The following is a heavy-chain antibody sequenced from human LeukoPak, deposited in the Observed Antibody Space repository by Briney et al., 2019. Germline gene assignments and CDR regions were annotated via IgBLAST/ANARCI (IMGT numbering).Heavy chain of an antibody. CDR3: ARGPYASGSFSGGYYYYMDV. CDR1: GFTFSSYG. V-gene: IGHV3-48*04. D-gene: IGHD3-10*01. Sequence: AGGSLRLSCAASGFTFSSYGMNWVRQAPGKGLEWVSYISNSGSTIYYTDSVKGRFTISRDNAKNSLYLQMNSLRAEDTAVYYCARGPYASGSFSGGYYYYMDVWGKGTTVTISS. CDR2: ISNSGSTI. J-gene: IGHJ6*03.